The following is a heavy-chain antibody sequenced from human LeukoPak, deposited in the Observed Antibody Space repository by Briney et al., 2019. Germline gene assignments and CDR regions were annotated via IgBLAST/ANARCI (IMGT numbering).Heavy chain of an antibody. CDR1: GYTFPNYS. CDR2: ISTYNGNT. CDR3: ARGGTAPDY. V-gene: IGHV1-18*01. Sequence: ASVKVSCKASGYTFPNYSITWVRQAPGQGLEWMGWISTYNGNTHYAQNLQDRVTMTTDTSTSTAYMELRSLRSDDTAVYYCARGGTAPDYWGQGTLVTVSS. D-gene: IGHD5-18*01. J-gene: IGHJ4*02.